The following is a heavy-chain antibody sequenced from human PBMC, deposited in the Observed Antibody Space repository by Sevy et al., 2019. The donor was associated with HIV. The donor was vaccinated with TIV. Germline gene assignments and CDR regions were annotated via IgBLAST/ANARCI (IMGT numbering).Heavy chain of an antibody. CDR2: IRYDGSRT. CDR1: GFSFGTFS. Sequence: GGSLRLSCAASGFSFGTFSMHWVRQAPGKGLEWVSLIRYDGSRTYYADSVTGRFSISRDNSKNTLYLQMNSLRADDTALYYCVKELSAFWTGGAGAFNIWGQGTMVTVSS. D-gene: IGHD3-3*01. J-gene: IGHJ3*02. CDR3: VKELSAFWTGGAGAFNI. V-gene: IGHV3-30*02.